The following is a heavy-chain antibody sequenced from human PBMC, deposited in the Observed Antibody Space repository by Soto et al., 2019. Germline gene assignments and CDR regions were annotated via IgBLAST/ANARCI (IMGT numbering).Heavy chain of an antibody. Sequence: QVQLVQSGAEVKKPGSSVKVSCKASGGTFSNYAISWVRQAPGQGLEWMGGIIPIYGTINYAQRLQDRVTITADESTSTAYMELSSLRSEDTAVYYCARDLGGCSAGSCRYNWFDPWGQGTLVTVSS. J-gene: IGHJ5*02. CDR1: GGTFSNYA. D-gene: IGHD2-15*01. CDR2: IIPIYGTI. CDR3: ARDLGGCSAGSCRYNWFDP. V-gene: IGHV1-69*01.